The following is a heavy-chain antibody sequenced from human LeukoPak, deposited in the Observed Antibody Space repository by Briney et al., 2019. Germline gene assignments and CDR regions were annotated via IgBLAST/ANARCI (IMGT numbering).Heavy chain of an antibody. V-gene: IGHV4-34*01. D-gene: IGHD2-15*01. J-gene: IGHJ4*02. Sequence: PSETLSLTCAVYGGSFSGYYWSWIRQPPGKGLEWIGEINHSGSTNYNPSLESRVTISVDTSKNQFSLKLSSVTAADTAVYYCASAVVVVAATCFDYWGQGTLVTVSS. CDR1: GGSFSGYY. CDR2: INHSGST. CDR3: ASAVVVVAATCFDY.